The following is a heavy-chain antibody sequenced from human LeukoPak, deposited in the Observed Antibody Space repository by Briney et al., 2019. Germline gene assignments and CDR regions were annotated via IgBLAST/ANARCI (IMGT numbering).Heavy chain of an antibody. CDR1: GFTFSDYY. D-gene: IGHD3-22*01. V-gene: IGHV3-11*04. CDR3: AKDIVVVTEPYDY. J-gene: IGHJ4*02. CDR2: ISSSGSTI. Sequence: GGSLRPSCAASGFTFSDYYMSWIRQAPGKGLEWVSYISSSGSTIYYADSVKGRFTISRDNAKNSLYLRMNSLRAEDTAVYYCAKDIVVVTEPYDYWGQGTLVTVSS.